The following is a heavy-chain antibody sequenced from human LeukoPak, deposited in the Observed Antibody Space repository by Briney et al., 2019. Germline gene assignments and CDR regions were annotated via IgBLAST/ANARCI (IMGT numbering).Heavy chain of an antibody. CDR1: GFTFSSYS. V-gene: IGHV3-21*01. CDR3: ARSPYGSGSYQYDY. Sequence: GGSLRLSCAASGFTFSSYSMNWVRQAPGKGLEWVSSISSSSSYIYYADSVKGRFTISRDNAKNSLYLQMNSLRAEDTAVYYCARSPYGSGSYQYDYWGQGTLVTVSS. CDR2: ISSSSSYI. J-gene: IGHJ4*02. D-gene: IGHD3-10*01.